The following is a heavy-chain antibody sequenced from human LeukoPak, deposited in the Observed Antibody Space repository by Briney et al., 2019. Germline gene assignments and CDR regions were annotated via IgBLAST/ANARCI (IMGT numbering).Heavy chain of an antibody. J-gene: IGHJ3*02. CDR3: ARQSLIGAFDI. D-gene: IGHD2-21*01. CDR1: GFTLSSFA. CDR2: IPYDGSNK. Sequence: GGSLRLSCAASGFTLSSFAMHWVRQPPGKGLEWVSVIPYDGSNKYYADSVKGRFTISRDNSKNTLHLQMNSLRAEDTAVYYCARQSLIGAFDIWGQGTMVTVSS. V-gene: IGHV3-30-3*01.